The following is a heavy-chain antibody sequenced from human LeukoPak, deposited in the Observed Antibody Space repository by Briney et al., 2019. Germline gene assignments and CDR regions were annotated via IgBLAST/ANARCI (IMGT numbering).Heavy chain of an antibody. V-gene: IGHV4-39*01. CDR2: IYHSGGT. D-gene: IGHD6-19*01. CDR1: GGSIASDSYY. Sequence: PSETLSLTCTVSGGSIASDSYYWGWIRLPPGKGREWIGSIYHSGGTYYSSSLKSRATVSVDTSKNQFSLKLRSVTPADTAVYYCGRHFSRGCTYPYGMDVWGQRTTPTVSS. CDR3: GRHFSRGCTYPYGMDV. J-gene: IGHJ6*02.